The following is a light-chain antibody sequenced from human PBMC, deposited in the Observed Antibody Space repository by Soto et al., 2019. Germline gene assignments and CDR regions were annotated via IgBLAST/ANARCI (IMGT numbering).Light chain of an antibody. V-gene: IGLV1-40*01. Sequence: QAVVTQPPAVSGAPGQRVTISCTASSSNIGSGYDVHWYQQLPGTAPKLLIYGNSNRPSWVPDRFSGFKSGTSASLASTGLQDDDEADYYCLSYDSSLSGYVFGTGTKVTVL. CDR1: SSNIGSGYD. J-gene: IGLJ1*01. CDR2: GNS. CDR3: LSYDSSLSGYV.